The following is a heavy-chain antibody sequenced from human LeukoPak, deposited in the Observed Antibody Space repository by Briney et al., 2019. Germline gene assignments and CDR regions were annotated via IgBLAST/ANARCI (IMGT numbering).Heavy chain of an antibody. CDR3: ATIPGFHYYDSSGYYSGYYYGMDV. CDR1: GYTLTELS. CDR2: FDPEDGET. D-gene: IGHD3-22*01. Sequence: ASVKVSCKVSGYTLTELSMHWVRQAPGKGLEWMGGFDPEDGETTYAQKFQGRVTMTEDTSTDTAYMELSSLRSEDTAVYYCATIPGFHYYDSSGYYSGYYYGMDVWGQGTTVTVSS. J-gene: IGHJ6*02. V-gene: IGHV1-24*01.